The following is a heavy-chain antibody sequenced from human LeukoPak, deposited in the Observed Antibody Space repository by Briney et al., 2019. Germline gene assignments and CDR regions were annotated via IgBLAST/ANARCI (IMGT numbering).Heavy chain of an antibody. V-gene: IGHV3-53*01. CDR2: IYSGGST. Sequence: GKGLEWVSVIYSGGSTYYADSVKGRSTISRDNSKNTLYLQMNSLRAEDTAVYYCARGGVDYWGQGTLVTVSS. J-gene: IGHJ4*02. CDR3: ARGGVDY. D-gene: IGHD2-15*01.